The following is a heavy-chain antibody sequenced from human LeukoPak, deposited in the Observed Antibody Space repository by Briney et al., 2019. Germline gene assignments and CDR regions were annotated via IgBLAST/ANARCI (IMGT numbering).Heavy chain of an antibody. Sequence: GGSLRLSCAGSGFXFSGYEMNWVRQAPGKGLEWVSYISSSGSTIYYADSVKGRFTISRDNAKNSLYLQMNSLRAEDTAIYYCARGRNRQWLVPPLDYWGQGTLVTVSS. CDR3: ARGRNRQWLVPPLDY. V-gene: IGHV3-48*03. J-gene: IGHJ4*02. CDR2: ISSSGSTI. D-gene: IGHD6-19*01. CDR1: GFXFSGYE.